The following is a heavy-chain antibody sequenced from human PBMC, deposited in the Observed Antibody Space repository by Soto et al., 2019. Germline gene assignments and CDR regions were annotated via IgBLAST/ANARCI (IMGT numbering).Heavy chain of an antibody. J-gene: IGHJ5*02. CDR2: INPNSGGT. CDR1: GYTFTGYY. CDR3: AREYCSSTSCPGAFDP. D-gene: IGHD2-2*01. V-gene: IGHV1-2*04. Sequence: GASVKVSCKASGYTFTGYYMHGVRQAPGQGLEWMGWINPNSGGTNYAQKFQGWVTMTRDTSISTAYMELSRLRSDDTAVYYCAREYCSSTSCPGAFDPWGQGTLVTVSS.